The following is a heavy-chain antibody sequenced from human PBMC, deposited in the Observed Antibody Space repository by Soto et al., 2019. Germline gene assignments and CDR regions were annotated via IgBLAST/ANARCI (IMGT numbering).Heavy chain of an antibody. V-gene: IGHV4-34*01. CDR3: ARVGSSSTRNYYYYMDV. Sequence: SETLSLTCAVYGGSFSGYYWSWIRQPPGKGLEWIGEINHSGSTNYNPSLKSRVTISVDTSKNQFSLKLSSVTAADTAVYYCARVGSSSTRNYYYYMDVLGKSTTVTVSS. CDR1: GGSFSGYY. CDR2: INHSGST. J-gene: IGHJ6*03. D-gene: IGHD6-6*01.